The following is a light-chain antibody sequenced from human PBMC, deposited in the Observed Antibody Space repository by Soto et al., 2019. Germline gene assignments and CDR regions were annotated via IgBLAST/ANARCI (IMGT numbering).Light chain of an antibody. CDR1: QSVCSRC. CDR3: QHYGTTPWT. V-gene: IGKV3-20*01. CDR2: GAS. Sequence: ETVLKQSPGTLSLSPGERVTLSCRTSQSVCSRCFAWYQQKPGQSPRLLIYGASTRATGIPDRFSGSGSGTDFTLTISRLEPEDFAVYYCQHYGTTPWTFGQGTKVAIK. J-gene: IGKJ1*01.